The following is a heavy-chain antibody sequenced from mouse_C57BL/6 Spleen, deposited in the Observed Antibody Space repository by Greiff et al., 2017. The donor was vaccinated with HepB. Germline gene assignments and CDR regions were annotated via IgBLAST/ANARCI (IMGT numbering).Heavy chain of an antibody. CDR1: GYTFTSYW. J-gene: IGHJ1*03. CDR2: IDPSDSYT. V-gene: IGHV1-69*01. CDR3: ARPTVVATGYFDV. D-gene: IGHD1-1*01. Sequence: QVQLQQPGAELVMPGASVKLSCKASGYTFTSYWMHWVKQRPGQGLEWIGEIDPSDSYTNYNQKFKGKSTLTVDKSSSTAYMQLSSLTSADSAVYYCARPTVVATGYFDVWGTGTTVTVSS.